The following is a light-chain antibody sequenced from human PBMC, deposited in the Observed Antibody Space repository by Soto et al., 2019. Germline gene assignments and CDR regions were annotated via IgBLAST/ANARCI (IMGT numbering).Light chain of an antibody. Sequence: EIVLTQSPATLSLSPGERATLSCRASQSVSSSLAWYQQKPGQAPRLLIYDASTRATGIPARFSGSGSGTDFTLTISSLKPEDFAVYYCQQRSNWPPITFGPGTKVDIK. V-gene: IGKV3-11*01. J-gene: IGKJ3*01. CDR3: QQRSNWPPIT. CDR1: QSVSSS. CDR2: DAS.